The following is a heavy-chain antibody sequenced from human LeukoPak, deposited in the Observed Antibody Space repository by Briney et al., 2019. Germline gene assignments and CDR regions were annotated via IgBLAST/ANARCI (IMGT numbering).Heavy chain of an antibody. CDR3: ARVRPGTTLFDY. V-gene: IGHV4-30-2*01. Sequence: SETLSLTCTVSGGSITSAGYSWSWIRQPPGKGLEWIGYIYHSGSTYYNPSLKSRVTISVDRSKNQFSLKLSSVTAADTAVYYCARVRPGTTLFDYWGQGTLVTVSS. J-gene: IGHJ4*02. CDR2: IYHSGST. D-gene: IGHD1-1*01. CDR1: GGSITSAGYS.